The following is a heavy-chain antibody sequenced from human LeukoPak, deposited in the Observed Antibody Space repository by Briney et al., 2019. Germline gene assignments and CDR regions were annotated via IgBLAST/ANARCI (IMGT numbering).Heavy chain of an antibody. CDR2: ISGSGGST. V-gene: IGHV3-23*01. D-gene: IGHD3-9*01. CDR3: AKDRNPRYDIPGGNWFDP. CDR1: GFTFSSYA. J-gene: IGHJ5*02. Sequence: PGGSLRLSCAASGFTFSSYAMSWVRQAPGKGLEWVSAISGSGGSTCYADSVKGRFTISRDNSKNTLYLQMNSLRAEDTAVYYCAKDRNPRYDIPGGNWFDPWGQGTLVTVSS.